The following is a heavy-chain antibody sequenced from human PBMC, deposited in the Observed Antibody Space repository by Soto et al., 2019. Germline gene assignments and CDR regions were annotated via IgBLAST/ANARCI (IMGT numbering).Heavy chain of an antibody. CDR1: GGSISSSNW. J-gene: IGHJ5*02. Sequence: QVQLQESGPGLVKPSGTLSLTCAVSGGSISSSNWWSWVRQPPGKGLEWIGEIYHSGSTNYNPSLKSRVTRSGDKSKNQFSLKLSSVTAADTAVYYCARAHLAHGSGRSWFDPWGQGTLVTVSS. CDR3: ARAHLAHGSGRSWFDP. D-gene: IGHD3-10*01. CDR2: IYHSGST. V-gene: IGHV4-4*02.